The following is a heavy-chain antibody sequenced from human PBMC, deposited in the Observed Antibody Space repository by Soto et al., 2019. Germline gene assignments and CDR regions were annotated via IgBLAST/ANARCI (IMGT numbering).Heavy chain of an antibody. Sequence: SGPTLVNPTQTLTLTCTFSGFSLSSSGVVVGWIRQSPGKALEWLALIYWDGDRRYSPSLMNRLTIAKDTSKNQVVLTMTNMDPVDTATYYCVHSRCGGDCLQSYSSHYYYGVDIWGQGTTVTVSS. CDR2: IYWDGDR. D-gene: IGHD2-21*02. J-gene: IGHJ6*02. CDR3: VHSRCGGDCLQSYSSHYYYGVDI. CDR1: GFSLSSSGVV. V-gene: IGHV2-5*02.